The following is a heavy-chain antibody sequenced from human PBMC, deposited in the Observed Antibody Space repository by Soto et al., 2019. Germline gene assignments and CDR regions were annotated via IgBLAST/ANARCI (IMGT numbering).Heavy chain of an antibody. Sequence: QVELVESGGGVGQPGRSLRLSCEASGFTFSHYAMHWVRQPPGKGLEWVAIIAYDGSNKYYADSGKGRFTISRDNSKDTLYLQMTSLRAEDTAVYYCARGAGAYGGNFSPAFDYWGQGTLVTVSS. D-gene: IGHD1-26*01. CDR1: GFTFSHYA. J-gene: IGHJ4*02. CDR2: IAYDGSNK. V-gene: IGHV3-30-3*01. CDR3: ARGAGAYGGNFSPAFDY.